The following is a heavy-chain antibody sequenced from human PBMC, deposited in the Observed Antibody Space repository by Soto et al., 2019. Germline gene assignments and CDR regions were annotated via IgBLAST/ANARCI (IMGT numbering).Heavy chain of an antibody. CDR1: GYTFTGYY. V-gene: IGHV1-2*04. CDR3: AREWMGTAMDNYYYYGMDV. D-gene: IGHD5-18*01. J-gene: IGHJ6*02. Sequence: ASVKVSCKASGYTFTGYYMHWVRQAPGQGLEWMGWINPNSGGTNYAQKFQGWVTMTRDTSISTAYMELSRLRSDDTAVYYCAREWMGTAMDNYYYYGMDVWGQGTTVTVSS. CDR2: INPNSGGT.